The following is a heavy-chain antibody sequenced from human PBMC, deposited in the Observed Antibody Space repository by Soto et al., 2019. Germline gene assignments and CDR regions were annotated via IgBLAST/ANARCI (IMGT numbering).Heavy chain of an antibody. D-gene: IGHD6-19*01. CDR1: GFTFDDYA. CDR2: ISWNSGSI. J-gene: IGHJ4*02. Sequence: PGGSLRLSCAASGFTFDDYAMHWVRQAPGKGLEWVSGISWNSGSIGYADSVKGRFTISRDNAKNSLYLQMNSLRAEDTALYYCAKAQRYSSGCFDYWGQGTLVIVSS. V-gene: IGHV3-9*01. CDR3: AKAQRYSSGCFDY.